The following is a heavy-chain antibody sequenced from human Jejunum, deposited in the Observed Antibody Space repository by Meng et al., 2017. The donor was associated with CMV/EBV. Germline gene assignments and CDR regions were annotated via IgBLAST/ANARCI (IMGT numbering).Heavy chain of an antibody. Sequence: LSTSGVGVAAIRHPPGKALEWLALIYWNDDKRYISSLTRRLTVTTDTSKNQVVLTMTNMDPVDTATYYCAHNSHHPWGTYRDYYFDYWGQGTLVTVSS. V-gene: IGHV2-5*01. D-gene: IGHD3-16*02. CDR3: AHNSHHPWGTYRDYYFDY. CDR1: LSTSGVG. CDR2: IYWNDDK. J-gene: IGHJ4*02.